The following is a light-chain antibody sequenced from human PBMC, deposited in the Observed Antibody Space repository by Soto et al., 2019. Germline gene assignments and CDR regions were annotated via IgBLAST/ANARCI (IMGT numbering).Light chain of an antibody. CDR1: QSVNSNY. J-gene: IGKJ2*01. Sequence: EIVLTQSPGTLSLSPGGSASLSCRASQSVNSNYVAWYQQKPGQAHRLLIYGASSRATGVPNRFSGSGSGTDLPLPIRNRDTENFALYYCHQYVLSPRPPFGQATKQEIK. V-gene: IGKV3-20*01. CDR2: GAS. CDR3: HQYVLSPRPP.